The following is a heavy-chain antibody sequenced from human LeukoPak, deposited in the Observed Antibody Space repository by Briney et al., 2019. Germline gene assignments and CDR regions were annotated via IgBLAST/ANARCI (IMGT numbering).Heavy chain of an antibody. D-gene: IGHD6-19*01. J-gene: IGHJ5*02. CDR1: GYSFTFYW. CDR2: IYPGDSDT. V-gene: IGHV5-51*06. CDR3: ARPDLSWGQWLVPFDP. Sequence: GESLKISCKGSGYSFTFYWIGWVRQMPGKGLEWMGIIYPGDSDTRYSPSFQGQVTISADKSTSTAYLQWNTLKASDTAMYYCARPDLSWGQWLVPFDPWGQGTLVTVSS.